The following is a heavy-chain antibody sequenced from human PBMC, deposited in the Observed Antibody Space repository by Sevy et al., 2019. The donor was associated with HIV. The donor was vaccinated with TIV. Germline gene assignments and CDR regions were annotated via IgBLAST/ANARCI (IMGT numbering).Heavy chain of an antibody. CDR3: AREGCTQPHDY. V-gene: IGHV3-23*01. CDR2: FSFGCGRI. J-gene: IGHJ4*02. CDR1: GFTFAKYS. D-gene: IGHD2-8*01. Sequence: GESLKISCAASGFTFAKYSMSWVRQAPGKGLEWVSTFSFGCGRINDADSVKGRFTISRDDSKNTLFLQMNSLRAEDTATYSCAREGCTQPHDYWGQGTLVTVSS.